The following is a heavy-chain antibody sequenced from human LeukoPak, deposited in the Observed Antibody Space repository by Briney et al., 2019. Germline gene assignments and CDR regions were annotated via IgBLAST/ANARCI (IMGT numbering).Heavy chain of an antibody. D-gene: IGHD1-26*01. CDR3: AKDWDRGGKGKTDYYYYYYMDV. J-gene: IGHJ6*03. CDR2: ISGSGGST. Sequence: PGGSLRLSCAASGFSFSDYWMSWVRQAPGKGLEWVSAISGSGGSTYYADSVKGRFTISRDNSKNTLYLQMNSLRAEDTAVYYCAKDWDRGGKGKTDYYYYYYMDVWGKGTTVTVSS. V-gene: IGHV3-23*01. CDR1: GFSFSDYW.